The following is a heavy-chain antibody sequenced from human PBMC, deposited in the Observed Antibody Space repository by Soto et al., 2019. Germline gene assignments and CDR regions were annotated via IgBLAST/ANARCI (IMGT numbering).Heavy chain of an antibody. D-gene: IGHD3-16*01. J-gene: IGHJ4*02. CDR2: INPNSGGT. CDR1: GYTFTGYY. Sequence: ASVKVSCKASGYTFTGYYVHCVLQSPLQGLEWMGCINPNSGGTNYAQKFQGWVTLTRDTSITTAYMELSRLTSDDTAVYYCARDAIYNSYGTYFDYWGQGSLVTVSS. CDR3: ARDAIYNSYGTYFDY. V-gene: IGHV1-2*04.